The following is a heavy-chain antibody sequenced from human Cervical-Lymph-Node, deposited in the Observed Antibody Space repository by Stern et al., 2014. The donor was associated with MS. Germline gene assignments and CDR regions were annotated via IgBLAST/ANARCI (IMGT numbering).Heavy chain of an antibody. D-gene: IGHD4-17*01. V-gene: IGHV3-11*01. Sequence: DQLVESGGGLVKPGGSLRLSCAASGFAFNDYYMSWIRQAPGKGLEWVSYIGSSGRTIYYADSVEGRFTISRDNAMNSLYLQINNLRVEDTAVYYCARGASDGDYDGAYSYYGLDVWGHGTTVTVSS. J-gene: IGHJ6*02. CDR1: GFAFNDYY. CDR3: ARGASDGDYDGAYSYYGLDV. CDR2: IGSSGRTI.